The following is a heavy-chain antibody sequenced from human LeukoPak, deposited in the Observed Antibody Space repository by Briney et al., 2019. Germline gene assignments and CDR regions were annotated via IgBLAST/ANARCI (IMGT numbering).Heavy chain of an antibody. Sequence: ASVKVSCKASGYTFTSYDINWVRQATGQGLEWMGWMNPNSGNTGYAQKFQGRVTITRNTSISTAYMELSSLRSEDTAVYYCARVSWYFEGYYYYYMDVRGKGTTVTVSS. CDR3: ARVSWYFEGYYYYYMDV. D-gene: IGHD3-9*01. V-gene: IGHV1-8*03. J-gene: IGHJ6*03. CDR1: GYTFTSYD. CDR2: MNPNSGNT.